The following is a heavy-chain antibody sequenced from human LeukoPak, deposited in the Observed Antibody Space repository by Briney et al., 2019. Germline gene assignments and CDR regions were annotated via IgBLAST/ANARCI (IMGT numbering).Heavy chain of an antibody. V-gene: IGHV3-53*01. CDR2: LYSGGNT. CDR1: GFSVSSNY. D-gene: IGHD2-2*01. J-gene: IGHJ6*02. CDR3: ARDRVVPAAMGGSFYYYGMDV. Sequence: GGSLRLSCAASGFSVSSNYMSWVRQAPGKGLEWGSVLYSGGNTHYADSVNGRFTISRGNSKNTLYLQMNSLRAEDTAVYYCARDRVVPAAMGGSFYYYGMDVWGQGTTVTVSS.